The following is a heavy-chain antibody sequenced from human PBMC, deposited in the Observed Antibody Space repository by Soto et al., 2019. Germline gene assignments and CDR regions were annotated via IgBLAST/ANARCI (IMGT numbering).Heavy chain of an antibody. CDR1: GGSISSYY. V-gene: IGHV4-59*01. Sequence: PSETLSLTCTVSGGSISSYYWSWIRQPPGKGLEWIGYIYYSGSTNYNPSLKSRVTISVDTSKNQFSLKLSSVTAADTAVYYCARGPSGYGDNWFDPWGQGTLVTVSS. CDR2: IYYSGST. J-gene: IGHJ5*02. CDR3: ARGPSGYGDNWFDP. D-gene: IGHD3-22*01.